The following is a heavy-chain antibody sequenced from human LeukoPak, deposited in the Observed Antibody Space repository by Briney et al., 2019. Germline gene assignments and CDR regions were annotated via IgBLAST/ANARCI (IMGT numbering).Heavy chain of an antibody. D-gene: IGHD3-10*01. CDR1: GLSVGVYA. CDR2: IRIKAYGGTT. Sequence: GGSLRLSRSPFGLSVGVYAMSSVRQAPGKGLEWVGFIRIKAYGGTTEYAASVKGRSTISRDDSKSIAYLQRTGLKTEATAVYYCTTEGWFGELLYGYWGQGTLVTVSS. J-gene: IGHJ4*02. CDR3: TTEGWFGELLYGY. V-gene: IGHV3-49*04.